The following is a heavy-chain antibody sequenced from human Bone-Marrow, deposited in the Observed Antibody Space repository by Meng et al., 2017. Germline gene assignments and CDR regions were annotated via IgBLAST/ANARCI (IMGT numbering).Heavy chain of an antibody. J-gene: IGHJ4*02. D-gene: IGHD3-16*01. V-gene: IGHV3-15*01. CDR3: FGHIDY. CDR2: IKSNPDGGTI. CDR1: GLYFPNAY. Sequence: GQLVGSGGGVVQPGSSRGLSCAASGLYFPNAYMSGARKAPGKGLEWVGRIKSNPDGGTIDYAAAVKGRFTISRDDSKNMVYLQMNSLKSEDTAVYYCFGHIDYWGQGTLVTVSS.